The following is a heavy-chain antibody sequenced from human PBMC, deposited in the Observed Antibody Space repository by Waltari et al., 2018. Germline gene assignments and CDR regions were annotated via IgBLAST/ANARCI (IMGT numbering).Heavy chain of an antibody. D-gene: IGHD3-22*01. CDR2: IKQDGSEK. CDR1: GFTFSSYW. V-gene: IGHV3-7*01. Sequence: EVQLAESGGGLVQPGGSLRLPCVVSGFTFSSYWMSWVRQAPGKGLEWVANIKQDGSEKYDGDSVKGRFTISRDNAKNSLYLEMNSLRAEDTAVYYCARQWFRSFDHWGQGTLVTVS. J-gene: IGHJ4*02. CDR3: ARQWFRSFDH.